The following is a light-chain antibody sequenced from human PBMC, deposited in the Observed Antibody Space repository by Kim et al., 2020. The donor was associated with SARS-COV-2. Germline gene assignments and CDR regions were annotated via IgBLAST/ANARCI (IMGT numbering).Light chain of an antibody. V-gene: IGKV3-15*01. CDR3: QQYNHWPLT. CDR2: GAS. Sequence: VSPGEGGTLSCRASESISNNLAWYQQIPGQGPRLLIYGASTRAAGIPARFSGSGSGTEFTLTISSLQSEDFAIFYCQQYNHWPLTFGGGTKVDVK. CDR1: ESISNN. J-gene: IGKJ4*01.